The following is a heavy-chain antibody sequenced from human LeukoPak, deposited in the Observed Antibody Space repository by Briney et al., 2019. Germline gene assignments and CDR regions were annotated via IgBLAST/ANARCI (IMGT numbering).Heavy chain of an antibody. J-gene: IGHJ4*02. Sequence: SETLSLTCTVSGGSISSGDYYWSWIRQPPGKGLEWIGYICCSGSTYYNPSLKSRVTISVDTSKNQFSLKLSSVTAADTAVYYCARGGYYDSSGYSVFDYWGQGTLVTVSS. CDR1: GGSISSGDYY. V-gene: IGHV4-30-4*01. CDR3: ARGGYYDSSGYSVFDY. CDR2: ICCSGST. D-gene: IGHD3-22*01.